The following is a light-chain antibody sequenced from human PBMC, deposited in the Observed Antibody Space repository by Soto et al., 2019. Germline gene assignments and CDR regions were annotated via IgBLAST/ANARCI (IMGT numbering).Light chain of an antibody. Sequence: QSALTQPASVSGSPGQSITISCTGTSSDVGGYNYVSWYQQRPGKAPKLIIFEVSHRPSGVSNRFSGSKSGNTASLTISGLQAEDEADYYCSSYTSGSTVVFGGGTKLTVL. V-gene: IGLV2-14*01. CDR2: EVS. J-gene: IGLJ2*01. CDR3: SSYTSGSTVV. CDR1: SSDVGGYNY.